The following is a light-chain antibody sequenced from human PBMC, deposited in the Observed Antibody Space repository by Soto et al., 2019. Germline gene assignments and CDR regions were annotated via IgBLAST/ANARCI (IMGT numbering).Light chain of an antibody. J-gene: IGKJ4*01. Sequence: EIVLTQSPATLSLSPGESATLSCRASQSVSSYLAWYQQKPGQAPMLLIYDASARATGIPARFSGSGSETDFTLTISSLEPEDFAVYYCQQRSNWPFGGGTKVEIK. CDR1: QSVSSY. CDR3: QQRSNWP. CDR2: DAS. V-gene: IGKV3-11*01.